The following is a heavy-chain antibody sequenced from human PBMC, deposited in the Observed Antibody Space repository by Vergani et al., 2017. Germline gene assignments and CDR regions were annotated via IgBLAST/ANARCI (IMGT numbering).Heavy chain of an antibody. CDR3: AKDGRENSDYGYFDY. Sequence: EVQLVESGGGLVKRGGSLRLSCAASGFTFSSYSMNWVRQAPGKGLEWVSSISSSSYIHYSDSLKGRFTISRDNSKNTLYLQMRSLRADDTAVYYCAKDGRENSDYGYFDYWGQGTLVTVSS. D-gene: IGHD4-17*01. CDR2: ISSSSYI. CDR1: GFTFSSYS. V-gene: IGHV3-21*01. J-gene: IGHJ4*02.